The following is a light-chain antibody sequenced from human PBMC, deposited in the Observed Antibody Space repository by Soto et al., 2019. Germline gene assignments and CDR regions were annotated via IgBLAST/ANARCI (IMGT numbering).Light chain of an antibody. CDR3: QTWGTGFQF. J-gene: IGLJ2*01. Sequence: QSVLTQSPSASASLGASVKLTCTLSSGHSSYAIAWHQKQPGKGPRYLMDLNNDGSHTKGDGIPDRFSGSSSGADRYLIISSLQSEDEADYYCQTWGTGFQFLGGGTKVTVL. CDR1: SGHSSYA. V-gene: IGLV4-69*01. CDR2: LNNDGSH.